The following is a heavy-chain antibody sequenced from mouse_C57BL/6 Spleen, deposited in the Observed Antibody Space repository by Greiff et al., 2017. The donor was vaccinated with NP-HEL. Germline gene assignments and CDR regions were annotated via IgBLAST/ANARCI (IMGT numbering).Heavy chain of an antibody. CDR1: GYTFTSYW. J-gene: IGHJ2*01. Sequence: QVQLQQPGAELVKPGASVKVSCKASGYTFTSYWMHWVKQRPGQGLEWIGRIHPSDSDTNYNQKFKGKANLTVDKSSSTAYMQLSSLTSEDSAVYYYAAYYDYDGGLYYFDYWGQGTTLTVSS. CDR3: AAYYDYDGGLYYFDY. CDR2: IHPSDSDT. D-gene: IGHD2-4*01. V-gene: IGHV1-74*01.